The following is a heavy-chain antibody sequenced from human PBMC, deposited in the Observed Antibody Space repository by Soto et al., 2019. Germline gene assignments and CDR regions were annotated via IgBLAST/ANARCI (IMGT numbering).Heavy chain of an antibody. CDR2: IYSGGST. D-gene: IGHD5-18*01. V-gene: IGHV3-53*01. CDR1: GFTVSSNY. CDR3: ARVGYSYGPYGYYYYGMDV. J-gene: IGHJ6*02. Sequence: GGSLRLSCAASGFTVSSNYMSWVRQAPGKGLEWVSVIYSGGSTYYADSVKGRFTISRDNSKNTLYLQMNSLRAEDTAVYYCARVGYSYGPYGYYYYGMDVWGQGTTVTVSS.